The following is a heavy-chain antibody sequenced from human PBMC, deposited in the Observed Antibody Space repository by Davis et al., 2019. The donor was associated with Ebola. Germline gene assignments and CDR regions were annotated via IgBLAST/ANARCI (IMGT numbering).Heavy chain of an antibody. Sequence: SETLSLTCTVPGESVSSFYWSWIRQPPGKGLEWIGYIYNSRTTNYNPSLRSRVTISVDVSKNQFSLKLSSVTAADTAVYYCARGKVGATTGWGRGSLVTVSS. J-gene: IGHJ1*01. V-gene: IGHV4-59*02. CDR2: IYNSRTT. CDR3: ARGKVGATTG. CDR1: GESVSSFY. D-gene: IGHD1-26*01.